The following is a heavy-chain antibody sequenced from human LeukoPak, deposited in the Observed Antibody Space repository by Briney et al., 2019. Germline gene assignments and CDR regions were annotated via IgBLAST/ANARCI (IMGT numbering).Heavy chain of an antibody. V-gene: IGHV1-58*02. Sequence: TSVKVSCKASGFTFTSSAMQWVRQAHGQRLEWIGWIVVGSGNTNYAQKFQERVTITRDMFTSTAYMELTSLRSEDTAVYYCAADLNYYDSSGSGDYWGQGTLVTVSS. CDR2: IVVGSGNT. CDR1: GFTFTSSA. CDR3: AADLNYYDSSGSGDY. J-gene: IGHJ4*02. D-gene: IGHD3-22*01.